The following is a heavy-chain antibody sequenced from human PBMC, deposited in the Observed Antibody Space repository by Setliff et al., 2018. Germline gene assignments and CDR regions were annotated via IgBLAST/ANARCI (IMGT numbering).Heavy chain of an antibody. CDR3: ARGGRDNGDYVYIQH. CDR1: GGSFSGHY. J-gene: IGHJ1*01. Sequence: PSETLSLTCAVYGGSFSGHYWSWIRQSPGKGLEWIGEINHSGSTNYNPSLRSRVTVLVDTSKNQVSLRVISVTAADTAVYYCARGGRDNGDYVYIQHWGQGTLVTVSS. D-gene: IGHD4-17*01. CDR2: INHSGST. V-gene: IGHV4-34*01.